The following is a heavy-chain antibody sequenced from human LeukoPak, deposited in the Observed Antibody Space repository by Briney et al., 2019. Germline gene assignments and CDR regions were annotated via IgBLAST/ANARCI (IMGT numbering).Heavy chain of an antibody. J-gene: IGHJ4*02. Sequence: KPSETLSLTCTVSGGSISSSSYYWGWIRQPPGKGLEWIGSIYYSGSTYYNPSLKSRVTISVDTSKNQFSLKLSSVTAADTAVYYCARVGYSSSWWIDYWGQGTLVTVSS. CDR3: ARVGYSSSWWIDY. CDR2: IYYSGST. CDR1: GGSISSSSYY. D-gene: IGHD6-13*01. V-gene: IGHV4-39*07.